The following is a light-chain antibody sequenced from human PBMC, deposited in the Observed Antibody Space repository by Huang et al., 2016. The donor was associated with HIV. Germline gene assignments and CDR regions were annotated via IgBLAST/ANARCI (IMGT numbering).Light chain of an antibody. Sequence: EIVLTQSPGTLSLSPGEGATLSCRASQSISSSYLAWYQQKPGQAPRLLIYGSSSRATVIPDRFSGSGSGTDFTLTISRLEPEDFAVYYCQQYGGSALYTFGQGTRLEIK. CDR1: QSISSSY. CDR3: QQYGGSALYT. CDR2: GSS. V-gene: IGKV3-20*01. J-gene: IGKJ2*01.